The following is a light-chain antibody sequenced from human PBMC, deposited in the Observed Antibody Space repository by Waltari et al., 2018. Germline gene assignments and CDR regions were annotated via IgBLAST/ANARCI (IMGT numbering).Light chain of an antibody. CDR1: SSNIGAGHD. Sequence: QSVLTQPPSVSGAPGQRVTISCPGSSSNIGAGHDVQWYQVFPRAAPKLLIYGNSNRPSGVPDRFSGSKSGTSASLAITGLQAEDEADYYCQSYDSSLTSGVVFGGGTKVTVL. V-gene: IGLV1-40*01. CDR2: GNS. J-gene: IGLJ3*02. CDR3: QSYDSSLTSGVV.